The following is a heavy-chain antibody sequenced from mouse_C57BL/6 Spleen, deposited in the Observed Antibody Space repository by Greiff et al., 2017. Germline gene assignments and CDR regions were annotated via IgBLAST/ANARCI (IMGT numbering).Heavy chain of an antibody. D-gene: IGHD2-1*01. CDR1: GYTFTSYW. V-gene: IGHV1-64*01. CDR2: IHPNSGST. Sequence: VQLQQPGAELVKPGASVKLSCKASGYTFTSYWMHWVKQRPGQGLEWIGMIHPNSGSTNYNEKFKSKATLTVDKSSSTAYMQLSSLTSEDAAVYYCARVPYGNYAMDYWGQGTSGTVSS. J-gene: IGHJ4*01. CDR3: ARVPYGNYAMDY.